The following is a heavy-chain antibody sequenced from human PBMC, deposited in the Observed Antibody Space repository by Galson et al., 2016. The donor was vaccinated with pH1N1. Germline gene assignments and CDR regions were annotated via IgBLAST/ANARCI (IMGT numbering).Heavy chain of an antibody. J-gene: IGHJ4*02. CDR1: GLSLSTSAVG. D-gene: IGHD4-17*01. CDR2: IFWNDER. CDR3: AHREYGDFVGSFDH. Sequence: PALVKPTQTLRLTCTLSGLSLSTSAVGVGWIRQPPGKALEWLALIFWNDERYYRPSLKNRLTITKGTSENLVVLTMTNMDPVDTATYYCAHREYGDFVGSFDHWGQGALVTVSP. V-gene: IGHV2-5*01.